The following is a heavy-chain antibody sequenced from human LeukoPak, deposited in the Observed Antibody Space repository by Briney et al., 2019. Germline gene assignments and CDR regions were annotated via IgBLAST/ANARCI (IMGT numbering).Heavy chain of an antibody. CDR3: AREFGVTRHGGPTSGMDV. CDR2: LYCDGYT. V-gene: IGHV4-39*07. J-gene: IGHJ6*02. Sequence: PSETLSLTCSVSGGSISSTSYYWGWIRQPPGKGLEWIGGLYCDGYTYHTYSNPSLKSRVSISRDTSETQFSLNLNSVTAADTGVYYCAREFGVTRHGGPTSGMDVWGQGPTVTVSS. D-gene: IGHD4-23*01. CDR1: GGSISSTSYY.